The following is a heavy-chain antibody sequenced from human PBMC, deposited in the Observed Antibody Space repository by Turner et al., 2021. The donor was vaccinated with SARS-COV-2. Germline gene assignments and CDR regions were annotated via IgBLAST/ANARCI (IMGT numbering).Heavy chain of an antibody. Sequence: QVPLQESGSGLVKPSWTLSLSCTVSGVTITSTNFFGDWIRQSPGKGLEWMGTFSDSGGTFYITTFKGQFTMSADPSKRQFCLRLTAVTAADTAVYYCARLYRHDTSGVDFWGQGTQVTVSS. D-gene: IGHD3-22*01. CDR2: FSDSGGT. V-gene: IGHV4-39*01. CDR1: GVTITSTNFF. CDR3: ARLYRHDTSGVDF. J-gene: IGHJ4*02.